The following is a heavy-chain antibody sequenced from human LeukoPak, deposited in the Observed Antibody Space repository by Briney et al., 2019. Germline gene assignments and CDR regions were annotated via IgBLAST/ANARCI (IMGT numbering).Heavy chain of an antibody. CDR1: GFTFSTYP. Sequence: GGSLRLSCAASGFTFSTYPMNWVRQAPGKGLEWISNIRDTGNDMYYADSVKGRFTISRDNAQNSLFLQLNSLRAEDTAVYYCARDPYSSGWYKDAFDIWGQGTMVTVSS. D-gene: IGHD6-19*01. CDR3: ARDPYSSGWYKDAFDI. J-gene: IGHJ3*02. CDR2: IRDTGNDM. V-gene: IGHV3-21*05.